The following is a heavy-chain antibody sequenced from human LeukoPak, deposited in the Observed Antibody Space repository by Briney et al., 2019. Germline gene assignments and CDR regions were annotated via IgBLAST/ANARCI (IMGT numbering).Heavy chain of an antibody. CDR2: INHSGST. CDR3: AREWVVPAAIGTAFDI. V-gene: IGHV4-34*01. D-gene: IGHD2-2*01. Sequence: SETLSLTCAVYGGSFSGYYWSWIRQPPGKGLEWIGEINHSGSTNYNPSLKSRVTISVDTSKNQFSLKLSSVTVADTAVYYCAREWVVPAAIGTAFDIWGQGTMVTVSS. J-gene: IGHJ3*02. CDR1: GGSFSGYY.